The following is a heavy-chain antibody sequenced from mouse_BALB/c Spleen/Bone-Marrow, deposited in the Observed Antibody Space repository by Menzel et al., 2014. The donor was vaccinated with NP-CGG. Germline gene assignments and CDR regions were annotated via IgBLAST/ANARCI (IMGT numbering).Heavy chain of an antibody. CDR3: ARPLYYYGSSPFYAMDY. CDR2: ISSGGGST. V-gene: IGHV5-12-1*01. Sequence: DVKLVESGGGLVKPGGSLKLSCAASGFAFXSYDMSWVRQTPEKRLEWVAYISSGGGSTYYPGTVKGRFTISRDNAKNTLYLQMSSLKSEDTAMYYCARPLYYYGSSPFYAMDYWGQGTSVTVSS. J-gene: IGHJ4*01. CDR1: GFAFXSYD. D-gene: IGHD1-1*01.